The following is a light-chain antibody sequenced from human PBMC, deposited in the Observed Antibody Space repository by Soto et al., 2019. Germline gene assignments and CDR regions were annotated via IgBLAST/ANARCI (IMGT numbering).Light chain of an antibody. CDR2: DAS. J-gene: IGKJ1*01. V-gene: IGKV1-5*01. CDR1: QTISSW. CDR3: KHYNSYSEA. Sequence: GDRVTITCRASQTISSWLAWYQQIPGKAPKLLIYDASNLESGVPSRFSGSGSGTEFTLTIRSLQPDDFATYYCKHYNSYSEAFGQGTKVDIK.